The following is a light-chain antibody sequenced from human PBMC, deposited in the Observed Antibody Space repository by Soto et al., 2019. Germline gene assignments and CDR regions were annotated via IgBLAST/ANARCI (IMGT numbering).Light chain of an antibody. J-gene: IGKJ4*01. Sequence: DIQLTQSPSFLSASVGDRVTIACRASQGISSYLAWYQQKPGKAPKLLIYAASTLQSGVPSRFSSSGSGTAFIPTISSLQPEEFATYYCQQLNSYPLTFGGGTKVEIK. CDR3: QQLNSYPLT. V-gene: IGKV1-9*01. CDR1: QGISSY. CDR2: AAS.